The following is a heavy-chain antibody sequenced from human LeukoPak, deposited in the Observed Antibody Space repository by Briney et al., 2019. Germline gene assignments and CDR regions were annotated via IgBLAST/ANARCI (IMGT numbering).Heavy chain of an antibody. D-gene: IGHD2-15*01. CDR3: AKSVLGYCSGGSCYSADY. J-gene: IGHJ4*02. V-gene: IGHV3-23*01. CDR1: GFTFSSYA. Sequence: SGGSLRLSCAASGFTFSSYAMSWVRQAPGKGLEWVSAISGSGGSTYYADSVKGRFTISRDNSKNTLYLQMNSLRAEDTAVYYCAKSVLGYCSGGSCYSADYWGQGTLVTVSS. CDR2: ISGSGGST.